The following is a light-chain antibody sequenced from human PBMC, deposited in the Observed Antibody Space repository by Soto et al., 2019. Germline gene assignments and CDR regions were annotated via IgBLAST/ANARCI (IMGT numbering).Light chain of an antibody. Sequence: QSVLTQPASVSGSPGQSITISCTGTSSEVGDYKYVYWYQQHPDKAPKLIIFVNSNRPSGISNRFSASKSGNTASLTISGLQAEDEADYYCSSYTSSDTPDVFGTGTKVTVL. CDR1: SSEVGDYKY. CDR2: VNS. J-gene: IGLJ1*01. V-gene: IGLV2-14*01. CDR3: SSYTSSDTPDV.